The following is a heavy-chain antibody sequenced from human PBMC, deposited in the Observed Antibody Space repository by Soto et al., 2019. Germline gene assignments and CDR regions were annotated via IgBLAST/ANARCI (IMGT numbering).Heavy chain of an antibody. CDR2: INYSGST. Sequence: QLQLQESGPGLVKPSETLSLTCTVSGGSISSSTSYWGRIRQPPGKGLQWIGSINYSGSTYYSPSLRSRVTISADTSKNQFSLKLSSVTAADTAVYSCARPVNYYYYYMDVWGKGTMVTVSS. J-gene: IGHJ6*03. V-gene: IGHV4-39*01. CDR1: GGSISSSTSY. CDR3: ARPVNYYYYYMDV.